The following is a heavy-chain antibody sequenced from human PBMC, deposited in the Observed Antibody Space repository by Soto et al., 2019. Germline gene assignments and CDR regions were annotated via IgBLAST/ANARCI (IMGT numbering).Heavy chain of an antibody. V-gene: IGHV3-33*01. CDR2: IWYDGTNK. Sequence: ESGGGVVQPGRSLRLSCAASGFTFSSYGMHWVRQAPGKGLEWVAVIWYDGTNKYYADSVKGRFTISRDNSKNTLYLQMNSLRAEDTAVYYCARDRRDITMVRGVSWYFDLWGRGTLVTVSS. J-gene: IGHJ2*01. D-gene: IGHD3-10*01. CDR1: GFTFSSYG. CDR3: ARDRRDITMVRGVSWYFDL.